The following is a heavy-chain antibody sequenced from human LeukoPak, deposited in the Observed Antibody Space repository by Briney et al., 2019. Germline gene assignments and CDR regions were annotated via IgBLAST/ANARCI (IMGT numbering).Heavy chain of an antibody. J-gene: IGHJ3*02. CDR1: GFTFSSYA. CDR3: AKDSHGGGYYLDAFDI. V-gene: IGHV3-23*01. CDR2: ISGSGGST. Sequence: GGSLRLSCAASGFTFSSYAMSWVRQAPRKGLEWVSAISGSGGSTYYADSVKGRFTISRDNSKNTLYLQMNSLRAEDTAVYYCAKDSHGGGYYLDAFDIWGQGTMVTVSS. D-gene: IGHD3-22*01.